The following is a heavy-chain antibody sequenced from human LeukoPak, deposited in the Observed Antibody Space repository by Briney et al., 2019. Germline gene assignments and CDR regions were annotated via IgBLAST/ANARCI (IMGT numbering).Heavy chain of an antibody. CDR2: IIPIFGTA. CDR1: GGTFSSYA. Sequence: ASVKVSCKASGGTFSSYAISWVRQAPGQGLEWMGGIIPIFGTANYAQKFQGRVTITADKSTSTAYMELSSLRSEDTAVYYCAEDRYYEFLPPWGQGTLVTVSS. CDR3: AEDRYYEFLPP. D-gene: IGHD2/OR15-2a*01. V-gene: IGHV1-69*06. J-gene: IGHJ1*01.